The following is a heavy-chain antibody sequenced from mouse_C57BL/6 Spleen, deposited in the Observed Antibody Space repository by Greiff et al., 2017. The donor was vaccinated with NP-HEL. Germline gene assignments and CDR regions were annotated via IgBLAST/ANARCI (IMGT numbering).Heavy chain of an antibody. CDR1: GYAFSSYW. V-gene: IGHV1-80*01. Sequence: QVHVKQSGAELVKPGASVKISCKASGYAFSSYWMNWVKQRPGKGLEWIGQIYPGDGDTNYNGKFKGKATLTADKSSSTAYMQLSSLTSEDSAVYFCARLEVLGRSWYFDVWGTGTTVTVSS. J-gene: IGHJ1*03. CDR2: IYPGDGDT. D-gene: IGHD4-1*01. CDR3: ARLEVLGRSWYFDV.